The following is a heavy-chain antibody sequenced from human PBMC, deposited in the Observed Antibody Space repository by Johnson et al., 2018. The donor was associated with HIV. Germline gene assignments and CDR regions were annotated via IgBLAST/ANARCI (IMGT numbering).Heavy chain of an antibody. CDR3: AREPYCSGPYVAFDI. CDR1: GFTFSSYA. V-gene: IGHV3-30*04. CDR2: ISYDGGNK. Sequence: QVQLVESGGGVVQPGRSLRLSCAASGFTFSSYAMHWVRQAPGKGLEWVAVISYDGGNKYYADSVKGRFTISRDNSKNTLYLQMNSLRAEDTAVYYCAREPYCSGPYVAFDIWGQGTMVTVSS. D-gene: IGHD2-15*01. J-gene: IGHJ3*02.